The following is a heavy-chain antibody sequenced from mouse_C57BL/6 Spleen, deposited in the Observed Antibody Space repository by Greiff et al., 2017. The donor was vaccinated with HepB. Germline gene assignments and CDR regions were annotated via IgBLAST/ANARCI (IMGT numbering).Heavy chain of an antibody. V-gene: IGHV1-12*01. D-gene: IGHD1-1*01. Sequence: QVQLQQSGAELVRPGASVKMSCKASGYTFTSYNMHWVKQTPRQGLEWIGAIYPGNGDTSYNQKFKGKATLTVDKSSSTAYMQLSSLTSEDSAVYFYARGNDYYYGSSSYYAMDYWGQGTSVTVSS. CDR3: ARGNDYYYGSSSYYAMDY. CDR1: GYTFTSYN. CDR2: IYPGNGDT. J-gene: IGHJ4*01.